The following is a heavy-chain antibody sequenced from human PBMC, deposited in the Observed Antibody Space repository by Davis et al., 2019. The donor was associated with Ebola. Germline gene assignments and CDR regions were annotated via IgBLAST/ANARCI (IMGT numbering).Heavy chain of an antibody. D-gene: IGHD2-15*01. J-gene: IGHJ1*01. Sequence: GGSLRLSCGVSGVIFTGYAMHWVRQAPGKGPEWVADISHDGKDENYADAVKGRFTISRDNSRNTVYLQMNSLRAEDTAVYYCARDGGHQGYSQHWGQGTLVIVSS. CDR1: GVIFTGYA. CDR2: ISHDGKDE. V-gene: IGHV3-30*04. CDR3: ARDGGHQGYSQH.